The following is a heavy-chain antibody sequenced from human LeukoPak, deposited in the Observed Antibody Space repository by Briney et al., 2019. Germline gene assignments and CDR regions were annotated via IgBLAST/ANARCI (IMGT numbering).Heavy chain of an antibody. CDR1: GGSISSSDYY. D-gene: IGHD6-6*01. V-gene: IGHV4-39*07. CDR2: ICCSGST. J-gene: IGHJ4*02. CDR3: ARDRVAARVLDY. Sequence: KPSETLSLTCTVSGGSISSSDYYWGWIRQPPGKGLEWIGSICCSGSTYYSPSLKSRVTISVDTSKNQFSLKLSSVTAADTAVYYCARDRVAARVLDYWGQGTLVTVSS.